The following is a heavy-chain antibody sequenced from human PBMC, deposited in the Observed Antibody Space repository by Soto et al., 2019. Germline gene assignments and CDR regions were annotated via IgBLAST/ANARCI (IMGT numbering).Heavy chain of an antibody. CDR3: ARGKGDGYTMSYYYYYGMDV. CDR1: GGTLSGYA. D-gene: IGHD5-12*01. J-gene: IGHJ6*02. V-gene: IGHV1-69*13. Sequence: SVKVSCKASGGTLSGYAISSLRQAPGQGLEWMGGIIPIFGTANYAQKFQGRVTITADESTSTAYMELSSLRSEDTAVYYCARGKGDGYTMSYYYYYGMDVWGQGTTVTVSS. CDR2: IIPIFGTA.